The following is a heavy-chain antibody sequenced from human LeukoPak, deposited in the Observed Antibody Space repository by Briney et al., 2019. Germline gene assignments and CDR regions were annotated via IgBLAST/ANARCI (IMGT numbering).Heavy chain of an antibody. CDR1: GGSFSGYY. D-gene: IGHD2-2*01. CDR3: ARGSPRPPYCSSTSCYGGALDY. V-gene: IGHV4-34*01. J-gene: IGHJ4*02. CDR2: INHSGST. Sequence: SETLSLTCAVYGGSFSGYYWSWIRQPPGKGLEWIGEINHSGSTNYNPSLKSRVTISVDTSKNQFSLKLSSVTAADTAVYYCARGSPRPPYCSSTSCYGGALDYWGQGTLVTVSS.